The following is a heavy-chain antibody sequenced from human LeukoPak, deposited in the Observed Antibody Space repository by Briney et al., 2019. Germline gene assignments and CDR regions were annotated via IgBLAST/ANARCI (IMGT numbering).Heavy chain of an antibody. CDR1: GGSISSYY. J-gene: IGHJ5*02. CDR3: ARDVNDFWSGYRVTVNNWFDP. V-gene: IGHV4-4*07. CDR2: IYTSGST. D-gene: IGHD3-3*01. Sequence: SETLSLTCTVSGGSISSYYWSWIRQPAGKGLEWIGRIYTSGSTNYNPSLKSRVTMSVDTSKNQFPLKLSSVTAADTAVYYCARDVNDFWSGYRVTVNNWFDPWGQGTLVTVSS.